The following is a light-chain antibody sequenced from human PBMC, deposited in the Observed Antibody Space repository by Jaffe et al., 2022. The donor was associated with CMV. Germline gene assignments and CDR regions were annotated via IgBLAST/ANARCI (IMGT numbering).Light chain of an antibody. CDR3: YSAVDHKGF. V-gene: IGLV3-27*01. CDR1: ALPKKY. J-gene: IGLJ2*01. Sequence: SYELTQPSSVSVSPGQTARITCSGEALPKKYVRWFQQKPGQAPVLVIYKDTERPSGVPARFSGSSSGTTATLTINGAQVDDEADYYCYSAVDHKGFFGGGTKLTVL. CDR2: KDT.